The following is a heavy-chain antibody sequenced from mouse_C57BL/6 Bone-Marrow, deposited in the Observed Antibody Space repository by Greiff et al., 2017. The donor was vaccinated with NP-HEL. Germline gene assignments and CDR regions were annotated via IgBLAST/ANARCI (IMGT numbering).Heavy chain of an antibody. V-gene: IGHV5-4*01. J-gene: IGHJ3*01. CDR1: GFTFSSYA. D-gene: IGHD1-1*01. Sequence: VQLKESGGGLVKPGGSLKLSCAASGFTFSSYAMSWVRQTPEKRLEWVATISDGGSYTYYPDNVKGRFTISRDNAKNNLYLQMSHLKSEDTAMYYCARPYYYYGVAYWGQGTLVTVSA. CDR2: ISDGGSYT. CDR3: ARPYYYYGVAY.